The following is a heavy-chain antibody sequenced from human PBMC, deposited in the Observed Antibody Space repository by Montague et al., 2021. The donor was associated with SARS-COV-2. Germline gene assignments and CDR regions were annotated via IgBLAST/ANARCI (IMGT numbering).Heavy chain of an antibody. Sequence: SETLSLTCAVSGGSISGSNWLTWLRQPPGKGLEWIGEILHSGSTNYISSLKSRVTISVDKSKNQFSLKLTSLTAADTAVYYCARDFRGAYNFFDPWGQGALVTVSS. V-gene: IGHV4-4*02. CDR3: ARDFRGAYNFFDP. D-gene: IGHD4/OR15-4a*01. J-gene: IGHJ5*02. CDR2: ILHSGST. CDR1: GGSISGSNW.